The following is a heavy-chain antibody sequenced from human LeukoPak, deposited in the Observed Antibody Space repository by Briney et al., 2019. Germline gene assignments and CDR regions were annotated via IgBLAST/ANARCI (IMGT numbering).Heavy chain of an antibody. Sequence: SETLSLTCSVSGDSIKSNSHYWGWVRRPPGKGLEWIGSVFHSGSTSYNPSLKSRVTMSVDTSKNQFSLQLTSVTAAATGPFYCTGRRAYESPDFWGQGTLVTVSS. J-gene: IGHJ4*02. V-gene: IGHV4-39*01. D-gene: IGHD5-12*01. CDR2: VFHSGST. CDR3: TGRRAYESPDF. CDR1: GDSIKSNSHY.